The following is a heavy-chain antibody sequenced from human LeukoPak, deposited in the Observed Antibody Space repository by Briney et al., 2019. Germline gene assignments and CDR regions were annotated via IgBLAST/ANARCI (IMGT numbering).Heavy chain of an antibody. CDR2: IYPGDSDT. D-gene: IGHD5-18*01. CDR3: ARGYYYFDY. Sequence: GESLKISCKCSGYSFSDYWICCVRQMPGKGLEWLGIIYPGDSDTRYSPSFQGQVTISADTSISTAYLQWSSLTAADTAMYYCARGYYYFDYWGQRTLVTVSS. J-gene: IGHJ4*02. V-gene: IGHV5-51*01. CDR1: GYSFSDYW.